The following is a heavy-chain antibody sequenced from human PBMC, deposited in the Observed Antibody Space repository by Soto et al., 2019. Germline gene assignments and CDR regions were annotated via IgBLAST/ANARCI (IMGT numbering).Heavy chain of an antibody. V-gene: IGHV3-23*01. D-gene: IGHD5-18*01. J-gene: IGHJ5*02. CDR3: EKGGYIYGLDP. CDR2: ISESGDNA. Sequence: GGSLRLSCAASGFPFNTYAMSWVRQAPGKGPEWVSAISESGDNAFYADSVQGRFTISRDNSYNILYLQMNSLRAEDTALYFCEKGGYIYGLDPWGQGTLVTVSS. CDR1: GFPFNTYA.